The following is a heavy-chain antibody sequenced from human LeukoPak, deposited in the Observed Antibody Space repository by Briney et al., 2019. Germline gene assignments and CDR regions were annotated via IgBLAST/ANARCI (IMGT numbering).Heavy chain of an antibody. J-gene: IGHJ4*02. CDR2: IYYSGST. D-gene: IGHD5-18*01. CDR3: ARQGYSYSLAYYFDY. Sequence: PGGSLRLSCTASGFTFSNFWMGWVRQPPGKGLEWIGSIYYSGSTYYNPSLKSRVTISVDTSKNQFSLKLSSVTAADTAVYYCARQGYSYSLAYYFDYWGQGTLVTVSS. CDR1: GFTFSNFWM. V-gene: IGHV4-39*01.